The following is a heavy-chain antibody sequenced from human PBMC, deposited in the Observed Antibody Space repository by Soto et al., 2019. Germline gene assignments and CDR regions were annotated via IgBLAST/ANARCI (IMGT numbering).Heavy chain of an antibody. CDR2: IIPIFGTA. D-gene: IGHD5-12*01. CDR1: GGTFSSYA. V-gene: IGHV1-69*01. Sequence: QVQLVQSGAEVKKPGSSVKVSCKASGGTFSSYAISWVRQAPGQGLEWMGGIIPIFGTANYAQKFQGRVTITADESTSTAYMELSSLRSEDTAVYYCARDELRGYSGYDSASFDYWGQGTLVTVSS. CDR3: ARDELRGYSGYDSASFDY. J-gene: IGHJ4*02.